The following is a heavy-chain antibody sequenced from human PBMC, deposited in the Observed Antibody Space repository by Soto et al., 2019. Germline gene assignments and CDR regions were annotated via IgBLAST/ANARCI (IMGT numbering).Heavy chain of an antibody. CDR3: ARESRWFGELRYGEYYYYMDV. D-gene: IGHD3-10*01. V-gene: IGHV4-4*02. Sequence: PSETLSLTCAVSSGSISSSNWWSWVRQPPGKGLEWIGEIYHSGSTNYNPSLKSRVTISVDTSKNQFSLKLSSVTAADTAVYYCARESRWFGELRYGEYYYYMDVWGKGTTVTVSS. CDR1: SGSISSSNW. CDR2: IYHSGST. J-gene: IGHJ6*03.